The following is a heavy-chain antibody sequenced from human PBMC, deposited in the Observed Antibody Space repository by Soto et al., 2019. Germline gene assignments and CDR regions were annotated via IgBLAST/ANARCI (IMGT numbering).Heavy chain of an antibody. CDR1: GFSISTVVHY. Sequence: SDTLSLTYSVSGFSISTVVHYLTWIRQPPGKGLEWIGSIYHTGSTYYSKSLRSRLTMSVDTSKSQFSLRLSSVTAADTAVYYCARATGTLRSRNCDYWGQGSLVTVSS. J-gene: IGHJ4*02. D-gene: IGHD1-1*01. V-gene: IGHV4-31*03. CDR3: ARATGTLRSRNCDY. CDR2: IYHTGST.